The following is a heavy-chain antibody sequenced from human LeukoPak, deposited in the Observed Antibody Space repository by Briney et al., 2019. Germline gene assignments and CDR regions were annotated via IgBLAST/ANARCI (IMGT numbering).Heavy chain of an antibody. D-gene: IGHD1-14*01. J-gene: IGHJ3*02. V-gene: IGHV4-34*01. Sequence: GSLRLSCAASGFTFSAYSMNWVRQPPGKGLEWIGEINHSGSTNYNPSLKSRVTISVDTSKNQFSLKLSSVTAADTAVYYCARGRTSSNAFDIWGQGTMVTVSS. CDR1: GFTFSAYS. CDR3: ARGRTSSNAFDI. CDR2: INHSGST.